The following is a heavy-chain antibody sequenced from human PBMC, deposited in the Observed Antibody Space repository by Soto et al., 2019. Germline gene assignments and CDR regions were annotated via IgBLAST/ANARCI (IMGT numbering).Heavy chain of an antibody. CDR2: ISYDGSYK. CDR3: ARGPAQWLALLPPEGY. Sequence: GGSLRLSCAASGFTFSTYAMHWVRQAPGKGLDWVAVISYDGSYKYYADSVKGRFTISRDNSKNTLYLQMNSLRADDTAVYYCARGPAQWLALLPPEGYWGQGTLVTVSS. CDR1: GFTFSTYA. J-gene: IGHJ4*02. V-gene: IGHV3-30-3*01. D-gene: IGHD6-19*01.